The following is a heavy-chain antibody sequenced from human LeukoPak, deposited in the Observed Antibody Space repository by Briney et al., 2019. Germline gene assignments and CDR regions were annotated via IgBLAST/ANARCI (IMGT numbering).Heavy chain of an antibody. CDR3: ARGGYCSGGSCYGYFDY. CDR1: GYTFTSYG. D-gene: IGHD2-15*01. Sequence: ASVNVTCKASGYTFTSYGIGWVRQAPGQGREWMGWISAYNCNTNYAQKLQGRVTMTTDKSTSKAYMELRSLRSDDTAVYYCARGGYCSGGSCYGYFDYWGQGTLVTVSS. V-gene: IGHV1-18*01. J-gene: IGHJ4*02. CDR2: ISAYNCNT.